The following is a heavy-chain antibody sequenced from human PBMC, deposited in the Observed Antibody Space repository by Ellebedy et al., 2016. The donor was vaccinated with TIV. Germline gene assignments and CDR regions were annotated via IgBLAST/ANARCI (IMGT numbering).Heavy chain of an antibody. Sequence: ESLKISCAVSGFTFSSYEMNWVRQPPGKGLEWIGEINRSGSTNYNPSLKGRVTVSLDTSKNQFSLKLSTVTAADTAVYYCARSPPRRHSMVRGVYYGLDVWGQGTTVTVSS. CDR3: ARSPPRRHSMVRGVYYGLDV. CDR2: INRSGST. V-gene: IGHV4-34*01. J-gene: IGHJ6*02. CDR1: GFTFSSYE. D-gene: IGHD3-10*01.